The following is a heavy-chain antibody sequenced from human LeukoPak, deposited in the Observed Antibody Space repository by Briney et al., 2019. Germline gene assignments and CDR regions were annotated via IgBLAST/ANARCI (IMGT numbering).Heavy chain of an antibody. D-gene: IGHD3-10*01. CDR3: ARSGPYYYHYLDV. CDR2: VYHSGST. V-gene: IGHV4-38-2*02. Sequence: PSETLSLTCTVSGYSITSGYYWAWIRQPPGKGLEWIGAVYHSGSTYYNPSLKSRVAISVDTSKNLFSLNLYSVTAADTAVYFCARSGPYYYHYLDVWGKGTTVTVSS. CDR1: GYSITSGYY. J-gene: IGHJ6*03.